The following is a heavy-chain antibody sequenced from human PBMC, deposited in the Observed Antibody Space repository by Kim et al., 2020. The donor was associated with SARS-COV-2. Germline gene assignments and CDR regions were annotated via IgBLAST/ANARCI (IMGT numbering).Heavy chain of an antibody. CDR1: GFTFDDYA. D-gene: IGHD3-16*02. Sequence: GGSLRLSCAASGFTFDDYAMHWVRQAPGKGLEWVSGISWNSGSIGYADSVKGRFTISRDNAKNSLYLQMNSLRAEDTALYYCAKGGEGMGLRLGELSTDFDYWGQGTLVTVSS. V-gene: IGHV3-9*01. J-gene: IGHJ4*02. CDR3: AKGGEGMGLRLGELSTDFDY. CDR2: ISWNSGSI.